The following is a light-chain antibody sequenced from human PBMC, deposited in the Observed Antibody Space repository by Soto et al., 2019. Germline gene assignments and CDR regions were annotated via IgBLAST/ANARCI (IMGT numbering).Light chain of an antibody. CDR2: AAS. CDR1: QGISSY. Sequence: DIPLTQSPSFLSASVGDRVTITCRASQGISSYLAWYQQKPGKAPKLLIYAASTLQSGVPSRFSGSGSGTEFTLTIRSLQPEDFATYYCQQLNSYPQTFGGGTKVEIK. CDR3: QQLNSYPQT. J-gene: IGKJ4*01. V-gene: IGKV1-9*01.